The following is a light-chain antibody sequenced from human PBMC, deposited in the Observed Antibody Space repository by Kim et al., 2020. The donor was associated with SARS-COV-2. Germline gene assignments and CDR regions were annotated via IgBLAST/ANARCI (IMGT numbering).Light chain of an antibody. J-gene: IGLJ3*02. V-gene: IGLV3-21*04. CDR3: QVWDSSTDHRVL. CDR1: SIGSKL. Sequence: PGKPARIACGGTSIGSKLVLWYRQKPGQAPVLVISYDSDRPSGIPERFSVSNSGNTATLTISRVGAGDEADYYCQVWDSSTDHRVLFGGGTQLTVL. CDR2: YDS.